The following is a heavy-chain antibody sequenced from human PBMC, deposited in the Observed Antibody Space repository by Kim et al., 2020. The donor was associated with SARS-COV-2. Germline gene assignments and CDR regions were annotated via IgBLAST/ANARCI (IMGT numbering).Heavy chain of an antibody. V-gene: IGHV6-1*01. CDR1: GDSVSSNSVA. Sequence: SQTLSHTCAISGDSVSSNSVAWNWIRQSPSRGLEWLGRTYYRSKWYNEYAVSVKSRITINPDTSKNHFSLQLNSVTPEDTAVYYCARVHSSTWKIDYWGQGTLVTVSS. J-gene: IGHJ4*02. D-gene: IGHD2-2*01. CDR2: TYYRSKWYN. CDR3: ARVHSSTWKIDY.